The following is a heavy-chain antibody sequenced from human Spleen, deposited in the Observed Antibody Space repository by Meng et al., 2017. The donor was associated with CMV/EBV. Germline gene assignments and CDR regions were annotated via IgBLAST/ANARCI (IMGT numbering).Heavy chain of an antibody. J-gene: IGHJ6*02. Sequence: GESLKISCATSGFAFTNYNMNWVRQAPGKGLEWVSSINTGVGNRRYADSVKGRLTISRDNAKNSLYLQMNSLRAEDTAVYYCARDTSGSYIYYYYGMDVWGQGTTVTVSS. CDR3: ARDTSGSYIYYYYGMDV. D-gene: IGHD1-26*01. CDR2: INTGVGNR. CDR1: GFAFTNYN. V-gene: IGHV3-21*01.